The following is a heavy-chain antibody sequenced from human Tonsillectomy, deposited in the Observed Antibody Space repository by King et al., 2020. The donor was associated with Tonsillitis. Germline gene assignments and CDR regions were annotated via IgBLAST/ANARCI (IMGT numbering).Heavy chain of an antibody. CDR3: TRPVGTMLRGVITDHFDY. J-gene: IGHJ4*02. Sequence: VQLVESGGDLVQPGRSLRLSCTASGFTFGDYAMSGVRQAPGKGLEGVGFIRGKGYGGTREYAAAVKGRITVSRDDSKSIAYLQMDSLKTEDTAVYYCTRPVGTMLRGVITDHFDYWGQGTLVTVSS. CDR2: IRGKGYGGTR. D-gene: IGHD3-10*01. CDR1: GFTFGDYA. V-gene: IGHV3-49*04.